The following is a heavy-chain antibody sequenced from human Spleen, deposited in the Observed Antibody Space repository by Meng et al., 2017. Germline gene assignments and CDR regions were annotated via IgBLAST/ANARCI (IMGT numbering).Heavy chain of an antibody. V-gene: IGHV4-38-2*02. CDR3: ARGGLRALRYFDWLLSNWFDP. CDR1: GYSISSGYY. D-gene: IGHD3-9*01. CDR2: IYHSGST. Sequence: SETLSLTCTVSGYSISSGYYWGWIRQPPGKGLEWIGSIYHSGSTYYNPSLKSRVTISVDTSKNQFSLKLSSVTAADTAVYYCARGGLRALRYFDWLLSNWFDPWGQGTLVTVSS. J-gene: IGHJ5*02.